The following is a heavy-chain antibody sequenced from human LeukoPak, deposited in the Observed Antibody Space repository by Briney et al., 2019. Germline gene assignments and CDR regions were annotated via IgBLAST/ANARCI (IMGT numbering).Heavy chain of an antibody. V-gene: IGHV4-39*07. D-gene: IGHD3-22*01. CDR3: ARTIVVVIDAFDI. Sequence: SETLSLTCTVSGDSISSSSYYWGWIRQPPGKGLEWIGSIYYSGSTYYNPSLKSRVTISVDTSKNQFSLKLRSVTAADTAVYYCARTIVVVIDAFDIWGQGTMVTVSS. J-gene: IGHJ3*02. CDR1: GDSISSSSYY. CDR2: IYYSGST.